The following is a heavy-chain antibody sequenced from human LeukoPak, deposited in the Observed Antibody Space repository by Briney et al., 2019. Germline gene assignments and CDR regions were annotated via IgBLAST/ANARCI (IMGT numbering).Heavy chain of an antibody. D-gene: IGHD3-10*01. Sequence: PGGSLRLSCAASGFTFDDYTMHWVRQAPGKGLEWVSLICWDGGSTYYADSVKGRFTISRDNSKNSLYLQMNSLRTEDTALYYCAKDMGQSTDGSEPYDYWGQGTLVTVSS. V-gene: IGHV3-43*01. CDR2: ICWDGGST. CDR1: GFTFDDYT. J-gene: IGHJ4*02. CDR3: AKDMGQSTDGSEPYDY.